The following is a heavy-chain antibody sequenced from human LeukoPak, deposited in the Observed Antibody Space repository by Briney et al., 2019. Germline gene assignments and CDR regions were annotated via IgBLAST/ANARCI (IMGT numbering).Heavy chain of an antibody. D-gene: IGHD1-1*01. CDR3: AKMNGYMDV. CDR2: IKQDGSEK. J-gene: IGHJ6*03. Sequence: GGSLRLSCAASGFTFTSYWMSWVRQAPGKGLEWVANIKQDGSEKYYVDSVKGRFTISRDNAKNSLYLQMNSLRAEATAVYYCAKMNGYMDVWGKGTTVTVSS. CDR1: GFTFTSYW. V-gene: IGHV3-7*03.